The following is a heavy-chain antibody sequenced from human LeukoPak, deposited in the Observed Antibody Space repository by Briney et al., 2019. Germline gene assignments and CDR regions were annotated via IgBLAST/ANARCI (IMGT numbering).Heavy chain of an antibody. CDR2: INHSGST. Sequence: SETLSLTCAVYGGSFSGYYWGWIRQPPGKGLEWIGEINHSGSTNYNPSLKSRVTISVDTSKNQFSLKLSSVTAADTAVYYCARGGYYDSGGYFDWFDPWGQGTLVTVSS. D-gene: IGHD3-22*01. CDR1: GGSFSGYY. V-gene: IGHV4-34*01. J-gene: IGHJ5*02. CDR3: ARGGYYDSGGYFDWFDP.